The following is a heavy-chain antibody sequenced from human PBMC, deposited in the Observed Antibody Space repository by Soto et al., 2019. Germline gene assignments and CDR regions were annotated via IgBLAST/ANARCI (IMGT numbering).Heavy chain of an antibody. V-gene: IGHV4-30-2*06. J-gene: IGHJ5*02. CDR3: ARDKWDGSGRFNWFDP. CDR1: VGSIYMGGYS. CDR2: IYDFGTT. D-gene: IGHD3-10*01. Sequence: SETLCLTCSVSVGSIYMGGYSWSWIRQSPGKGLEWIGDIYDFGTTSYNPSLKSRVTLSVDRSRNQFSLRLSSVTAADTAVYYCARDKWDGSGRFNWFDPWGQGTMVTVSS.